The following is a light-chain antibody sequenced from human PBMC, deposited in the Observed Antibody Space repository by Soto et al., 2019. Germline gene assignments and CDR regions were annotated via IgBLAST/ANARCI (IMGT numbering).Light chain of an antibody. CDR1: HTILYRSDNKNY. J-gene: IGKJ1*01. CDR3: QRYYSSTPT. V-gene: IGKV4-1*01. CDR2: WAS. Sequence: IALIQSPDSLAVSLRDRALFNWESSHTILYRSDNKNYLSWYQQRTGQPTKLLFYWASTRESGVDDRFSRSASGTHFTLIITRVHAEDVAVYYCQRYYSSTPTFGQGTKVDIK.